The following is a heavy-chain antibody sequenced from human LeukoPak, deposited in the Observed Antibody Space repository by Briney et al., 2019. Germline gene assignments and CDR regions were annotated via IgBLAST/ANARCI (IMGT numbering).Heavy chain of an antibody. CDR2: INQTGSEK. J-gene: IGHJ4*02. CDR3: ARDDSGWDY. CDR1: GFTFSDYY. D-gene: IGHD5-12*01. V-gene: IGHV3-7*01. Sequence: GGSLRLSCAASGFTFSDYYMTWIRQAPGKGLEWVANINQTGSEKYYLDSVKGRFTISRDNAKNSLYLQMNSLRAEDTAVYYCARDDSGWDYWGQGTLVTVSS.